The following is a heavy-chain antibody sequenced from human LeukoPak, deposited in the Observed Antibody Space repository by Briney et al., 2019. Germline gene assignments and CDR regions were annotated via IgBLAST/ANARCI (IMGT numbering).Heavy chain of an antibody. J-gene: IGHJ4*02. D-gene: IGHD3-22*01. Sequence: ASVKASCKASGYTFTGYYMHWVRQAPGQGLEWMGWINPNSGGTNYAQKFQGRVTMTRDTSISTAYMELSRLRSDDTAVYYCARARFSISQTSYYDSSGYYWGQGTLVTVSS. V-gene: IGHV1-2*02. CDR3: ARARFSISQTSYYDSSGYY. CDR1: GYTFTGYY. CDR2: INPNSGGT.